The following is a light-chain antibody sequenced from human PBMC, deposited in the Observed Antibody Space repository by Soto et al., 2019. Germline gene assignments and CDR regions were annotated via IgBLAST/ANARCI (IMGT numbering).Light chain of an antibody. CDR2: EVT. J-gene: IGLJ1*01. CDR1: SRDVGGYNY. Sequence: QSVLTQPASVSGSPGQSITISCTGTSRDVGGYNYVSWYQQHPDKAPKLMIYEVTNRPSGVSFRFSGSKSGNTASLTISGLQPEDEADYYCSSYTSTSTLYVFGTGTKLTVL. CDR3: SSYTSTSTLYV. V-gene: IGLV2-14*01.